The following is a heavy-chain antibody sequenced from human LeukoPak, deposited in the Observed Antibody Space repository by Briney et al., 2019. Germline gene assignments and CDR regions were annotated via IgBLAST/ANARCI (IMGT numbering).Heavy chain of an antibody. CDR3: ARGPVAVAGTAPFDY. CDR2: ISSNGGST. CDR1: GFIFSSYA. V-gene: IGHV3-64*01. Sequence: GGSLRLSCAASGFIFSSYALHWVRLAPGKGLEYVSAISSNGGSTYYANSVKGRFTISRDNSKNTLYLQMGSLRDEDMGVYYCARGPVAVAGTAPFDYWGQGTLVTVSS. J-gene: IGHJ4*02. D-gene: IGHD6-19*01.